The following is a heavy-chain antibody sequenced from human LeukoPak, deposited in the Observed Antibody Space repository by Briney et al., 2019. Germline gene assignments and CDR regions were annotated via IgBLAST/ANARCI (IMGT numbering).Heavy chain of an antibody. CDR1: GGSIISTYYN. CDR3: ARLPTGYPNWFDP. V-gene: IGHV4-39*02. D-gene: IGHD3-16*02. CDR2: IYHTGTT. J-gene: IGHJ5*02. Sequence: SETLSLTCSVSGGSIISTYYNWGWIRQPPGKGLEWIGAIYHTGTTYYNPSFESRLTISADTSTNHSSLKLNSVTAADTAVYYCARLPTGYPNWFDPWGQGSLVTVSS.